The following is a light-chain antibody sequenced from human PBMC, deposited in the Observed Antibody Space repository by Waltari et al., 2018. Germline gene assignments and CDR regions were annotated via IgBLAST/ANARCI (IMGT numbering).Light chain of an antibody. CDR3: QSADSSGTYQVV. J-gene: IGLJ2*01. Sequence: SYELTQPPSVSVSPGQTARITCSGDALPKQSAYWYQQKPAQAAVLVIYKDSERPSGIPERFSGSSSGTTVTLTISGVQAEDEADYYCQSADSSGTYQVVFGGGTKLTVL. V-gene: IGLV3-25*03. CDR1: ALPKQS. CDR2: KDS.